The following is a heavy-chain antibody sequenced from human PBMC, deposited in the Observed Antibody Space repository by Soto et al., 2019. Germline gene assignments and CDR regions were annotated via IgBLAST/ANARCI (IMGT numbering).Heavy chain of an antibody. V-gene: IGHV4-59*08. CDR3: ARRDYYDSSGYRHDY. CDR2: IYYSGST. J-gene: IGHJ4*02. D-gene: IGHD3-22*01. Sequence: SETLSLTCTVSGGSISSYYWSWIRQPPGKGLEWIGYIYYSGSTNYNPSLKSRVTISVDTSKNQFSLKLSSVTAADTAVYYCARRDYYDSSGYRHDYWGRGTLVTVSS. CDR1: GGSISSYY.